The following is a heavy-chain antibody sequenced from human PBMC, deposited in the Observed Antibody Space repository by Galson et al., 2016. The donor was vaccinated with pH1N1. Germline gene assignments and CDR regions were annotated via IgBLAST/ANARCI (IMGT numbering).Heavy chain of an antibody. CDR2: VIPMFGTS. J-gene: IGHJ4*02. CDR3: VRGPYYYGSGSEEN. Sequence: SVKVSCKASGATFSIHAFSWVRQAPGQGLEWMGRVIPMFGTSNYAQRFQGRVTITADDSTSTFTSITYMELSSLRSEDTAVYYCVRGPYYYGSGSEENWGQGPRVTVSS. V-gene: IGHV1-69*13. CDR1: GATFSIHA. D-gene: IGHD3-10*01.